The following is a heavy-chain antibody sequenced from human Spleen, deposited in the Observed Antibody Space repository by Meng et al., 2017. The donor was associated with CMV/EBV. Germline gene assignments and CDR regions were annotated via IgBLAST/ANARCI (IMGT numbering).Heavy chain of an antibody. D-gene: IGHD2-2*02. CDR2: IIPILGIA. CDR1: GGTFNTYG. CDR3: ARDQGYCSSTSCYTFGY. J-gene: IGHJ4*02. Sequence: SVKVSCKASGGTFNTYGISWVRQAPGQGLEWMGRIIPILGIANYAQKFQGRVTITADKSTSTAYMELSSLRSEDTAVYYCARDQGYCSSTSCYTFGYWGQGTLVTVSS. V-gene: IGHV1-69*04.